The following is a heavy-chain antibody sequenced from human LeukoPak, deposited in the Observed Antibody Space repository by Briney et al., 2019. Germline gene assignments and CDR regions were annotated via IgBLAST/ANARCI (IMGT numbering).Heavy chain of an antibody. D-gene: IGHD2-15*01. CDR2: IYYSGST. CDR3: ARYCSRGSCYGWFDP. Sequence: SETLSLTCTVSGGSISSYYWSWIRQPPGKGPEWIGYIYYSGSTNYNPSLKSRVTISVDTSKNQFTLKLSSVTAADTAVYYCARYCSRGSCYGWFDPWGQGTLVTVSS. V-gene: IGHV4-59*01. CDR1: GGSISSYY. J-gene: IGHJ5*02.